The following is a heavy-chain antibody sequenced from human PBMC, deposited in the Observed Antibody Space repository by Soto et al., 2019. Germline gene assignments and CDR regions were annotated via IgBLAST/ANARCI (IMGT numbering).Heavy chain of an antibody. CDR2: VNPSGGSA. CDR1: GYIFTAYS. D-gene: IGHD2-15*01. J-gene: IGHJ1*01. V-gene: IGHV1-46*01. CDR3: AREENCRGGTCYSEYFHH. Sequence: QVQLVQSGAEVKKPGASVKVSCKTSGYIFTAYSMHWVRQAPGQGLEWMGVVNPSGGSAHYAQSFEGRVPLTRDTATSTFYMELSSLRSEDTAVYYCAREENCRGGTCYSEYFHHWGQGTLVTDSS.